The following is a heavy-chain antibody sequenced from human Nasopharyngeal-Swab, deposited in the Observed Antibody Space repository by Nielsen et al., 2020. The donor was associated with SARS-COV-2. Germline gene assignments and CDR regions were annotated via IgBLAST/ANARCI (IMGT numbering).Heavy chain of an antibody. CDR1: GYTFTSYD. V-gene: IGHV1-8*01. J-gene: IGHJ6*02. CDR3: ARGLYSSGFSYYYSGMDV. CDR2: MNPNSGNT. D-gene: IGHD6-19*01. Sequence: ASVKVSCKDSGYTFTSYDINWVRQATGQGLEWMGWMNPNSGNTGYAQKFQGRVTMTRNTSISTAYMELSSLRSEDTAVYYCARGLYSSGFSYYYSGMDVWGQGTTVTVSS.